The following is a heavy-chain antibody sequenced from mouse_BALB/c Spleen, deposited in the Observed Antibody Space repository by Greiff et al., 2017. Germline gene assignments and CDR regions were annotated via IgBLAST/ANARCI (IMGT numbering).Heavy chain of an antibody. CDR1: GFTFSSYT. Sequence: DVMLVESGGGLVKPGGSLKLSCAASGFTFSSYTMSWVRQTPEKRLEWVATISSGGSYTYYPDSVKGRFTISRDNAKNTLYLQMSSLKSEDTAMYYCTRDRVTGTEAWYFDVWGAGTTVTVSS. D-gene: IGHD4-1*01. CDR2: ISSGGSYT. V-gene: IGHV5-6-4*01. J-gene: IGHJ1*01. CDR3: TRDRVTGTEAWYFDV.